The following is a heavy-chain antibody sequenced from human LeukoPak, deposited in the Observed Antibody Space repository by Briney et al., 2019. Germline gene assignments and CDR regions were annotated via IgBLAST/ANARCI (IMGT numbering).Heavy chain of an antibody. CDR3: AREGSYGDYPGRPVINWFDP. Sequence: SETLSPTCTVSGGSISSSSYYWGWIRQPPGKGLEWMGSIYYSGSTYYNPSLKSRVTISVDTSKNQFSLKLSSVTAADTAVYYCAREGSYGDYPGRPVINWFDPWGQGTLVTVSS. V-gene: IGHV4-39*02. CDR1: GGSISSSSYY. CDR2: IYYSGST. D-gene: IGHD4-17*01. J-gene: IGHJ5*02.